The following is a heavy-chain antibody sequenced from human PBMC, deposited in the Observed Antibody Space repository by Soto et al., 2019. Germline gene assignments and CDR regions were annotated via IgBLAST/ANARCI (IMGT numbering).Heavy chain of an antibody. V-gene: IGHV4-39*01. CDR1: GGSISTSGIY. CDR2: AYYVGTI. Sequence: QLHLQESGPGRVKPSETLSLTCRVSGGSISTSGIYWGWVRQAPEKGLEWIGSAYYVGTINYNPSLTRPVAISVDTAKKQFSLKLTSVTAADTSVYDCARFPLVRGVPAWGQGTLVTVSS. CDR3: ARFPLVRGVPA. J-gene: IGHJ5*02. D-gene: IGHD3-10*01.